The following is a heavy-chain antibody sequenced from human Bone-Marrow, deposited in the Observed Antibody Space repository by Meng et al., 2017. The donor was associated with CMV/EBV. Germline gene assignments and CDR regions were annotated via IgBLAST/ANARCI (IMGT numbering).Heavy chain of an antibody. CDR3: TTGLGYCSSTSCSPGVDV. Sequence: GESLKISCAASGFTFSDYYMSWVRQAPGKGLEWVGRIKSKTDGGTTDYAAPVKGRFTISRDDSKNTLYLQMNSLKTEDTAVYYCTTGLGYCSSTSCSPGVDVWGQGTTVTVSS. V-gene: IGHV3-15*01. D-gene: IGHD2-2*01. CDR1: GFTFSDYY. CDR2: IKSKTDGGTT. J-gene: IGHJ6*02.